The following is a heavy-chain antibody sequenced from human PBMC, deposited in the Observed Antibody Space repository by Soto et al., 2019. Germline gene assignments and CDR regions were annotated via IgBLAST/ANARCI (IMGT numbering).Heavy chain of an antibody. V-gene: IGHV4-59*01. Sequence: PSETLSLTCTVSGGSISRYYWSWIRQPPGKGLEWIGYIYNSGSINYNPSLKSRVTISVDTSKNQFSLKLSSVTAADTAVYYCARGGSAYDYWGQGTLVTVSS. CDR1: GGSISRYY. CDR3: ARGGSAYDY. D-gene: IGHD6-19*01. CDR2: IYNSGSI. J-gene: IGHJ4*02.